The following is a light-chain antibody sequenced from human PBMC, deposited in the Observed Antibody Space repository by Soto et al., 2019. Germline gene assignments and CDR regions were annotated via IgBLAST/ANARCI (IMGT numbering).Light chain of an antibody. Sequence: DIQMTQSPSSVSASVGDTVTITCRASQDISSWLDWYQQKPGKAPKLLIYAASNLQSGVPSRFSGSGSGTDFSLTIDSLQPEDFAIYYCQQAKSYPRTFGQGTRLEIK. CDR3: QQAKSYPRT. V-gene: IGKV1-12*01. CDR2: AAS. J-gene: IGKJ5*01. CDR1: QDISSW.